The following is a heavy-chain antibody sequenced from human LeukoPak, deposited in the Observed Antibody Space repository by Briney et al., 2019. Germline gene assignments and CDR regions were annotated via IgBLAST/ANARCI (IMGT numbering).Heavy chain of an antibody. CDR1: GFPVSRNY. Sequence: GGSLRLSCAASGFPVSRNYMSWVRQAPGKGLEWVSVIDSGGSTYSADSVKGRFTISRDNSKNTLYLQMNSLRAEDTAVYYCAKAGIVGATTGLYFDYWGQGTLVTVSS. CDR2: IDSGGST. J-gene: IGHJ4*02. D-gene: IGHD1-26*01. CDR3: AKAGIVGATTGLYFDY. V-gene: IGHV3-53*01.